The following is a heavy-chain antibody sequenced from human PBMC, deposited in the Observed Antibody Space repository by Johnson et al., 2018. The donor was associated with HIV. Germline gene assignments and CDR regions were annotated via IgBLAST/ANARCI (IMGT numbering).Heavy chain of an antibody. J-gene: IGHJ3*02. CDR3: AREWGGITFGGVIPRNAFDI. D-gene: IGHD3-16*01. CDR2: TNSDGIT. V-gene: IGHV3-20*04. CDR1: GFTFDDYA. Sequence: VQLVESWGGVVRHGGSLRLSCAASGFTFDDYAMHWVRQAPGKGLEWVSRTNSDGITTYADSVKGRFTISSDKAKNTLHLQMNSLRVEDTALYFCAREWGGITFGGVIPRNAFDIWGQGTMVTVSS.